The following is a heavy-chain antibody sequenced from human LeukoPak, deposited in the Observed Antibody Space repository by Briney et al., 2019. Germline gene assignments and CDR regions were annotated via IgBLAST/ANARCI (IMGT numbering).Heavy chain of an antibody. CDR3: GRGGKVEQLVLAR. CDR1: GFTFSSYW. CDR2: ISSDGSST. V-gene: IGHV3-74*01. D-gene: IGHD6-13*01. Sequence: GGSLRLSCAASGFTFSSYWMSWVRQAPGKGLVWVSRISSDGSSTTYADSVKGRFTISRDNAKNTLYLQMNSLRAEDTAVYYCGRGGKVEQLVLARWGQGSLVTVSS. J-gene: IGHJ4*02.